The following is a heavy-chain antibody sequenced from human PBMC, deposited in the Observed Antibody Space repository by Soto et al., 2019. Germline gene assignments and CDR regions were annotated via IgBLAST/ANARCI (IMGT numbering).Heavy chain of an antibody. J-gene: IGHJ6*02. V-gene: IGHV4-4*02. D-gene: IGHD6-6*01. CDR3: ASYGVVPCYYYGMDV. CDR2: IYHSGST. CDR1: GGSISSSNW. Sequence: PSETLSLTCAVSGGSISSSNWWSWVRQPPGKGLEWIGEIYHSGSTNYNPSLKSRGTISVDKSKNQFSLKLSSVTAADTAVYYCASYGVVPCYYYGMDVWGQGTTGTVS.